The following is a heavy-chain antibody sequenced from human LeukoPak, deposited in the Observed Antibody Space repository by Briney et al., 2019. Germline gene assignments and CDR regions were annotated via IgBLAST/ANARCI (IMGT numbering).Heavy chain of an antibody. CDR2: INHSRTT. J-gene: IGHJ4*02. D-gene: IGHD3-10*01. CDR1: GGSFSGYY. V-gene: IGHV4-34*01. CDR3: ARGPDYFGSGNDYNRFNVVY. Sequence: PSETLSLTCAVYGGSFSGYYWTWIRQPPGKGLEWIGEINHSRTTNYNPSLKSRVTISIDTSKSQFSLRLNSVTAADTAVYYCARGPDYFGSGNDYNRFNVVYWGQGTLVTVSS.